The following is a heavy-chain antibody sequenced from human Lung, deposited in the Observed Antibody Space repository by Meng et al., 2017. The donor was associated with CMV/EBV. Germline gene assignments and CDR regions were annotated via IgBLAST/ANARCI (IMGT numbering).Heavy chain of an antibody. CDR3: ASFPPPGKQWLVTDY. Sequence: QWPLQWAGPRPVKPWGTRSPTRAVSGGSIRSSNWWSWVRQPPGKGLEWIGEIYHSGSTNYNPSLKSRVTISVDKSKNQFSLKLSSVTAADTAVYYCASFPPPGKQWLVTDYWGQGTLVTVSS. CDR2: IYHSGST. J-gene: IGHJ4*02. D-gene: IGHD6-19*01. V-gene: IGHV4-4*02. CDR1: GGSIRSSNW.